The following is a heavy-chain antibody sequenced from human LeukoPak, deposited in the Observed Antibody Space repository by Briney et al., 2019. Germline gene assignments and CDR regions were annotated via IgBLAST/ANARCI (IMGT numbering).Heavy chain of an antibody. CDR1: GYTFTGYY. CDR2: INPNSGGT. Sequence: ASVKVSCKASGYTFTGYYMHWVRQAPGQGLEWMGWINPNSGGTNDAQKFQGRVTMTRDTSISTAYMELSRLRSDDTAVYYCAREKKFRRYYYDSSNAFDIWGQGTMVTVSS. CDR3: AREKKFRRYYYDSSNAFDI. J-gene: IGHJ3*02. D-gene: IGHD3-22*01. V-gene: IGHV1-2*02.